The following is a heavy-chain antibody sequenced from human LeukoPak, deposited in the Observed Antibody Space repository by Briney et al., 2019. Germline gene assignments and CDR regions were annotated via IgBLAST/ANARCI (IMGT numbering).Heavy chain of an antibody. CDR1: GYTFTNYA. CDR3: ARAYQRLGELSLPDY. Sequence: ASVKVSCKASGYTFTNYAMNWVGQAPGQGLEWMGWIHPSTGNPTYAQDFTGRFVFSLDTSVSTTYLQISSLKAEDTAVYYCARAYQRLGELSLPDYWGQGTLVTVSS. V-gene: IGHV7-4-1*02. D-gene: IGHD3-16*02. J-gene: IGHJ4*02. CDR2: IHPSTGNP.